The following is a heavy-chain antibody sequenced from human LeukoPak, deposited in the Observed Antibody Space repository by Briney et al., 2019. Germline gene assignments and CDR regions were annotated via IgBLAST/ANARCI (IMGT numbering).Heavy chain of an antibody. Sequence: ASLKVSCKASGYTFTGYYMHWVRQAPGQGLEWMGWINPNSGGTNYAQTFQGRVTMTRETSISTAYMELSRLRSDDTAVYYCARRGSATTMIVVVPLDYWGQGTLVTVSS. CDR1: GYTFTGYY. V-gene: IGHV1-2*02. CDR3: ARRGSATTMIVVVPLDY. J-gene: IGHJ4*02. CDR2: INPNSGGT. D-gene: IGHD3-22*01.